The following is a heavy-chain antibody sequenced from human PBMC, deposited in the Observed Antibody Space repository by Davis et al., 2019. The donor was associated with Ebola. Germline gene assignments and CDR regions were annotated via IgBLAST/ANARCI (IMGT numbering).Heavy chain of an antibody. CDR3: ARGGYCSGGSCYYFDY. V-gene: IGHV1-2*06. Sequence: ASVKVSCKASGYTFTGYYMHWVRQAPGQGLEWMGRINPNSGGTNSAQKLQGRVTMTRDTSISTAYMELSRLRSDDTAVYYCARGGYCSGGSCYYFDYWGQGTLVTVSS. J-gene: IGHJ4*02. D-gene: IGHD2-15*01. CDR1: GYTFTGYY. CDR2: INPNSGGT.